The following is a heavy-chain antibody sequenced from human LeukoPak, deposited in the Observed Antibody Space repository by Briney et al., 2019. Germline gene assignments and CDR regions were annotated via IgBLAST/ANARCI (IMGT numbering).Heavy chain of an antibody. CDR1: GFTFSSYA. CDR3: ARVGAGDLGDAFDI. V-gene: IGHV3-64*01. J-gene: IGHJ3*02. D-gene: IGHD3-16*01. CDR2: ISSNGGST. Sequence: GGSLRLSCAASGFTFSSYAMHWVRQAPGKGLEYVSAISSNGGSTYYAYSVKGRFTISRDNSKNTLYLQMGSLRAEDMAVYYCARVGAGDLGDAFDIWGQGTMVTVSS.